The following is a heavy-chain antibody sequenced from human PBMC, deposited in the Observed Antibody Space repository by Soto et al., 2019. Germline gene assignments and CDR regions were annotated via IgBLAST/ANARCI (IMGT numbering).Heavy chain of an antibody. Sequence: QVQLVQCVAEVKKPGASVRVSCKASGYSFITYGISWVRQAPGQGLEWMGWISTYNGNTNYAQKFQGRVTMTTDTSTTTGYMELRSLRSDDTAMYYCARDRPTSSIRARDYYYAMDVWGQGTTVTVSS. J-gene: IGHJ6*02. CDR3: ARDRPTSSIRARDYYYAMDV. CDR1: GYSFITYG. CDR2: ISTYNGNT. D-gene: IGHD6-6*01. V-gene: IGHV1-18*01.